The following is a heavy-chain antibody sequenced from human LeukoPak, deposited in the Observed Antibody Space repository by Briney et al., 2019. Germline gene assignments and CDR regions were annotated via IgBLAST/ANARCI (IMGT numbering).Heavy chain of an antibody. CDR1: GASISSHY. CDR2: IYYSGIT. D-gene: IGHD3-22*01. Sequence: SETLSLTCTVSGASISSHYWSWIRQPPGKGLEWIGYIYYSGITNFNPSLKSRVTISVDMSKNQFSLKLTSVTAADTAVYYCARLGLLNYYDSSGYVFDYWGQGALATVSS. J-gene: IGHJ4*02. V-gene: IGHV4-59*08. CDR3: ARLGLLNYYDSSGYVFDY.